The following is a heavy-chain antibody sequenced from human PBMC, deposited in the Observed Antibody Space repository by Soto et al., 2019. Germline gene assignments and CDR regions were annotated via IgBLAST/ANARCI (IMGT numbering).Heavy chain of an antibody. V-gene: IGHV1-58*01. J-gene: IGHJ4*02. CDR1: GFTFTSSA. CDR3: ARVGYYDSSGYYNFDY. CDR2: IVVGSGNT. D-gene: IGHD3-22*01. Sequence: SVKVSCKASGFTFTSSAVQWVRQARGQRPEWIGWIVVGSGNTNCAQKFQERVTITRDMSTSTAYMELSSLRSEDTAVYYCARVGYYDSSGYYNFDYWGQGTLVTVSS.